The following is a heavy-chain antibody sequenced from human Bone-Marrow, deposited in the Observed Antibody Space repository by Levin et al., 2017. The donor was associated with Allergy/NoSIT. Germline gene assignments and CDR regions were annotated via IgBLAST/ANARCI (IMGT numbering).Heavy chain of an antibody. J-gene: IGHJ4*02. Sequence: LSLTCAASGFTFRSNGMHWVRQAPGKGLEWVAVIYYDGSYKYYADSVKGRFTISRDNSTDTLYLQMNSLRAEDTAVYYCALAGYSSTLLPYYLDSWGLGTLVTVSS. CDR1: GFTFRSNG. V-gene: IGHV3-33*01. D-gene: IGHD6-13*01. CDR3: ALAGYSSTLLPYYLDS. CDR2: IYYDGSYK.